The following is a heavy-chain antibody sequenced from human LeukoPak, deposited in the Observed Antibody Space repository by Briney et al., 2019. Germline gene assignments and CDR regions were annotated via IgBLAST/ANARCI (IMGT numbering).Heavy chain of an antibody. CDR1: GDSISSYY. CDR2: IYYSGST. Sequence: SETLSLTCTVSGDSISSYYWSWIRQPPGKGLEWIGYIYYSGSTKYNPSLKSRVTMSLDTSKSQFSLKLNSVTAADTAVYYCARDRPYGSGSSFSLGMDVWGQGTTVTVSS. J-gene: IGHJ6*02. D-gene: IGHD3-10*01. CDR3: ARDRPYGSGSSFSLGMDV. V-gene: IGHV4-59*01.